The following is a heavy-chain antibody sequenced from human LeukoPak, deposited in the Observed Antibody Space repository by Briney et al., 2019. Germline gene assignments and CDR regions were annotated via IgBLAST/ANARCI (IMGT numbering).Heavy chain of an antibody. V-gene: IGHV3-30*02. CDR2: IRYDGSTK. CDR1: GFTFSSYG. J-gene: IGHJ5*02. Sequence: PGGSLRLSCAASGFTFSSYGMHWVRQAPGQGLEWVAFIRYDGSTKYYADSVKGRLTISRDNSKSTLYLQMNSLRAEDTAVYYCAKDAVVVAATTNWFDPGGQGTLVTVSS. D-gene: IGHD2-15*01. CDR3: AKDAVVVAATTNWFDP.